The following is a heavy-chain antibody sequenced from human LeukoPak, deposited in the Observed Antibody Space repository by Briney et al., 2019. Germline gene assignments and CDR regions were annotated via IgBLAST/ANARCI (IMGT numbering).Heavy chain of an antibody. J-gene: IGHJ4*02. D-gene: IGHD3-10*01. CDR2: KYYSGST. V-gene: IGHV4-39*07. Sequence: PSETLSLTCTVSGGSMTTRNYYWGWIRQSPGKGLEWIGHKYYSGSTYYNPSLKGRVSISVDTTIYQFSLSFSSVTAADTAVYYCAREGVWFGELFYFDYWGQGTLVTVSS. CDR1: GGSMTTRNYY. CDR3: AREGVWFGELFYFDY.